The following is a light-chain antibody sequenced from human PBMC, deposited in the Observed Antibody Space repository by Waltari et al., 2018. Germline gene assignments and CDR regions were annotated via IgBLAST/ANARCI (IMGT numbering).Light chain of an antibody. Sequence: EVVMTQSPATLSVSPGEGATVSCRASQSVRTNVAWYQQTPGQAPRRLIYGASTRATGIPDRFSGSGSGTEFILTISSLQSEDFAVYYCQQYYSSPYTFGQGTKLEI. V-gene: IGKV3-15*01. J-gene: IGKJ2*01. CDR3: QQYYSSPYT. CDR2: GAS. CDR1: QSVRTN.